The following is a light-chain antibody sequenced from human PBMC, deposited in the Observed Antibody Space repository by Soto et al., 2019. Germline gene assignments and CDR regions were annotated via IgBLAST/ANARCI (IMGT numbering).Light chain of an antibody. J-gene: IGKJ1*01. CDR2: AAS. V-gene: IGKV1-39*01. CDR3: QQSYSTIST. CDR1: QSIGTN. Sequence: DIQMTQSPSSLSASIGDRVTLTCRAGQSIGTNLNLYQQRPGKAPKLLIHAASSLQSGVPSRFRCSGSGTDFTLTISSLQPEDFATYYCQQSYSTISTFGQGTKVDI.